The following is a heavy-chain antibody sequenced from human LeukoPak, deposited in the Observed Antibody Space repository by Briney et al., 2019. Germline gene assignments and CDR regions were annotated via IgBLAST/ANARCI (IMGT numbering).Heavy chain of an antibody. CDR2: INPSGGST. V-gene: IGHV1-46*01. D-gene: IGHD6-13*01. CDR1: GYTFTSYY. Sequence: ASVKVSCKASGYTFTSYYMHWVRQAPGQGLEWMGIINPSGGSTSYAQKFQGRVTMTRDTSTSTVYMELSSLRSEDTAAYYCARDVYSSSWYGYYYYGMDVWGQGTTVTVSS. CDR3: ARDVYSSSWYGYYYYGMDV. J-gene: IGHJ6*02.